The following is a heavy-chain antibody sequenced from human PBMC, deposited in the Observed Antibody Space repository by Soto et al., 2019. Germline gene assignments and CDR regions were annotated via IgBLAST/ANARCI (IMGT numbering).Heavy chain of an antibody. CDR3: ARAHNLDTIFGVVIIDYYYMDV. D-gene: IGHD3-3*01. J-gene: IGHJ6*03. CDR2: MNPNSGNT. V-gene: IGHV1-8*01. CDR1: GYTFTSYD. Sequence: ASVKVSCKASGYTFTSYDINWVRQATGQGLEWMGWMNPNSGNTGYAQKFQGRVTMTRNTSISTAYMELSSMRSEDTAVYYCARAHNLDTIFGVVIIDYYYMDVWGKGTTVTVSS.